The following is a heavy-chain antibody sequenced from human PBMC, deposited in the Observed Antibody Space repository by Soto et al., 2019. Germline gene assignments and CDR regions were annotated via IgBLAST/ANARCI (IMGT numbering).Heavy chain of an antibody. CDR3: TGGRDYYDSSGYIPNYYYYGMDV. V-gene: IGHV3-66*01. CDR2: IKSGGNT. CDR1: GFTVSTDW. D-gene: IGHD3-22*01. Sequence: PGGSLRLSCAASGFTVSTDWMYWVRQAPGKGLEWVSVIKSGGNTNYADSVEGRFTISRDNSKNTLYLQMNSLKTEDTAVYYCTGGRDYYDSSGYIPNYYYYGMDVWGQGTTVTVSS. J-gene: IGHJ6*02.